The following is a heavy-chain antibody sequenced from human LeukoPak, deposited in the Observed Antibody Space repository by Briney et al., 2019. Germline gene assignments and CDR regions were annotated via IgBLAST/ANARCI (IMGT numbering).Heavy chain of an antibody. CDR2: INSNRGGT. CDR1: GYTFTNYY. J-gene: IGHJ3*02. V-gene: IGHV1-2*02. D-gene: IGHD3-3*01. Sequence: ASVTVSCKASGYTFTNYYIHWVRQVPGQGLEWMGWINSNRGGTNYAQKFQGRVTMTRDTSISTAYMELRSVRSDDTAVYYCARDHGDDAFDIWGPGTMVTVSS. CDR3: ARDHGDDAFDI.